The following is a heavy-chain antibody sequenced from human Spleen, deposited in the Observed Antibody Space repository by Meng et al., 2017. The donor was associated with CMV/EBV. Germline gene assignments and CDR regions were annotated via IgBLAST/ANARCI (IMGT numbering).Heavy chain of an antibody. CDR1: GYTFTGYY. D-gene: IGHD6-19*01. J-gene: IGHJ6*02. CDR3: ASTLRGGWPLYGMDV. CDR2: INPMSGDT. V-gene: IGHV1-2*02. Sequence: ASVKVSCKTSGYTFTGYYIQWVRQAPGQGLEWMGWINPMSGDTKYAQKFQGRVTMTRDTSISTASMDLSRLRSDDTAVYYWASTLRGGWPLYGMDVWGQGTTVTVSS.